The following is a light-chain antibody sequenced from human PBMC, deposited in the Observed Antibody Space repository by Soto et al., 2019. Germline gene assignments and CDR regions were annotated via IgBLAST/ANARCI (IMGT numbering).Light chain of an antibody. CDR1: QSINNW. CDR3: QQYNSS. V-gene: IGKV1-5*03. CDR2: KAS. Sequence: DIPMTQSPSTLSASVGDRVTITCRASQSINNWLAWYQQKPGKAPKLLIYKASSLESGVPSRFSGSGSGTEFTLTISSLQPDDFATYYCQQYNSSFGQGTKVEIK. J-gene: IGKJ1*01.